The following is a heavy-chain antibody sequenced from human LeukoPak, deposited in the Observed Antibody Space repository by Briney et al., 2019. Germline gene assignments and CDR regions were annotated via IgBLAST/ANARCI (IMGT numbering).Heavy chain of an antibody. Sequence: SETLSLTCTVSGGSISSYYWSWIRQPPGKGLEWIGYIYYSGSTNYNPSLKSRVTISVDTSKNQFSLKLSSVTAADTAVYYCARFSLYSSGWSFDYWGQGTLVTVSS. V-gene: IGHV4-59*01. CDR2: IYYSGST. J-gene: IGHJ4*02. CDR1: GGSISSYY. D-gene: IGHD6-19*01. CDR3: ARFSLYSSGWSFDY.